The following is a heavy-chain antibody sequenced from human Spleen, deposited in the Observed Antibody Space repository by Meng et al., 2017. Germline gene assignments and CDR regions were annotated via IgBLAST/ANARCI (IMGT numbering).Heavy chain of an antibody. CDR1: GFTVSSNY. CDR2: VYSGGST. D-gene: IGHD5-24*01. V-gene: IGHV3-66*01. J-gene: IGHJ4*02. Sequence: GGSLRLSCAASGFTVSSNYMSWVRQAPGKGLEWVSVVYSGGSTYYADSVKGRFTISRDNAKNSLYLQMNSLRAEDTAVYYCARGEGGYKPQRNWGQGTLVTVSS. CDR3: ARGEGGYKPQRN.